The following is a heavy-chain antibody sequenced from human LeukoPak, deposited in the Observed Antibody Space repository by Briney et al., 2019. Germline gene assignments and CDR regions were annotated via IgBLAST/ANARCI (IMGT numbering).Heavy chain of an antibody. CDR3: AREGGGDRRGAFDI. J-gene: IGHJ3*02. CDR1: GFTFSSYA. CDR2: ISYDGSNK. V-gene: IGHV3-30-3*01. Sequence: GRSLRLSCAASGFTFSSYAMHWVRQAPGKGLEWVAVISYDGSNKYYADSVKGRFTISRDNSKNTLYLQMNSLRAEDTAVYYCAREGGGDRRGAFDIWGQGTMVTVSS. D-gene: IGHD2-21*02.